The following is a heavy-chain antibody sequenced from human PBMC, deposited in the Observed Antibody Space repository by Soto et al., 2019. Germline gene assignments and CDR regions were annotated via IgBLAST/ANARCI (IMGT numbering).Heavy chain of an antibody. CDR1: GDTIKIFD. D-gene: IGHD2-21*01. CDR2: IYSSGST. V-gene: IGHV4-4*07. CDR3: ARLGWGSYYYYGMDV. Sequence: PSETLSLTGTVSGDTIKIFDCTWFLQAAGKELEWLGRIYSSGSTNYNPSLKSRLPMSGDTSKNQFSLRLRTVTAADTAVYSCARLGWGSYYYYGMDVWGQGTTVTVS. J-gene: IGHJ6*02.